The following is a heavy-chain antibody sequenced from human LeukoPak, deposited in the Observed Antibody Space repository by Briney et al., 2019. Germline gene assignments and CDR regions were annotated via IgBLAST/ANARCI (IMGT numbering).Heavy chain of an antibody. Sequence: ASVKVSCKASGYTFTSYDINWVRQATGQGLEWMGWMNPNSGNTGYAQKFQGGVTMTRNTSISTAYMELSSLRSEDTAVYYCASIEYSSPNYYYYGMDVWGQGTTVTVSS. V-gene: IGHV1-8*01. CDR1: GYTFTSYD. J-gene: IGHJ6*02. CDR2: MNPNSGNT. CDR3: ASIEYSSPNYYYYGMDV. D-gene: IGHD6-6*01.